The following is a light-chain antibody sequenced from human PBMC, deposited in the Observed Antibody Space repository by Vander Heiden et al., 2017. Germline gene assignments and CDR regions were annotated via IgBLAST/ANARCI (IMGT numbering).Light chain of an antibody. CDR3: QQYKSDRWT. V-gene: IGKV1-5*01. CDR1: ESISSW. Sequence: DIQLTQSPSTLSASVGDRVTLTCRASESISSWLAWYQQKPGKAPKLLIYEASSWESGVPSRFSGSGSGTEFTLTISSLQPDDVATYYCQQYKSDRWTFGQGTKVEIK. CDR2: EAS. J-gene: IGKJ1*01.